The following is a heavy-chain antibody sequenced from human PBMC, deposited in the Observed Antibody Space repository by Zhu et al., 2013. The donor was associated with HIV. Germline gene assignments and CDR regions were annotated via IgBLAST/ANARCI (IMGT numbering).Heavy chain of an antibody. CDR1: GYTFTSYG. V-gene: IGHV1-18*01. CDR2: ISGYNGNT. J-gene: IGHJ4*02. Sequence: QVQLVQSGAEVKKPGASVKVSCKASGYTFTSYGISWVRQAPGQGLEWMGWISGYNGNTNYAQKLQGRVTMTRDTSTSTAYMELRSLIFDDTAVYYCARDSFYYDSRGYPDYWGQGTLVTVSS. D-gene: IGHD3-22*01. CDR3: ARDSFYYDSRGYPDY.